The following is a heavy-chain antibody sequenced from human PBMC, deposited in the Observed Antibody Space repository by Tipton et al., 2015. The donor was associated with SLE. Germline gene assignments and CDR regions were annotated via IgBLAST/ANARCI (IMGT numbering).Heavy chain of an antibody. CDR1: NGSFSGYY. D-gene: IGHD3-3*01. V-gene: IGHV4-34*01. J-gene: IGHJ4*02. CDR3: ARRQLIGAYYFDY. CDR2: INRSGNT. Sequence: TLSLTCAVYNGSFSGYYWSWIRQPPGKGLEWIGEINRSGNTNYNPSLKSRVTISVDTSKNQFSLKLTSVTAADTAVYYCARRQLIGAYYFDYWGQGTLVTVSS.